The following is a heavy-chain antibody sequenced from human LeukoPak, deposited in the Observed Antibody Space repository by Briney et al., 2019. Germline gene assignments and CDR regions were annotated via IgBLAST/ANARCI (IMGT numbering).Heavy chain of an antibody. Sequence: GALEPFFAASGFHFRSYGMDWVRPAPGKGVGWGAFIPHDGSNKYYADSVRGRFTISRDNSKNTLYLQMNSLRAEDTAVYFCAKGDKMLTWRRTYNRFDPWGQGTLVTVSS. CDR1: GFHFRSYG. CDR2: IPHDGSNK. V-gene: IGHV3-30*02. CDR3: AKGDKMLTWRRTYNRFDP. D-gene: IGHD3-16*01. J-gene: IGHJ5*02.